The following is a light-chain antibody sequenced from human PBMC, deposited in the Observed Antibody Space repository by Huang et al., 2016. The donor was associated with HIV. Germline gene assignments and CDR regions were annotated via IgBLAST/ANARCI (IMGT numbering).Light chain of an antibody. CDR1: QSVNSN. Sequence: EIVLTQSPATLSVSPGERATLSCRASQSVNSNLAWYQQRPGQAPRLLIHGASTRATGIPARFSGSGSETEFTLTISSLQSEDFAVYYCQQYNNWPRRTFGQGTKVEI. J-gene: IGKJ1*01. CDR3: QQYNNWPRRT. CDR2: GAS. V-gene: IGKV3-15*01.